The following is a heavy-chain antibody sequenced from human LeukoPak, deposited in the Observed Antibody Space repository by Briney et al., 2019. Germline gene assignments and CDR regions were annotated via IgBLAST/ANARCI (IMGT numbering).Heavy chain of an antibody. J-gene: IGHJ5*02. CDR3: AKDAGYGDSINWFDP. CDR1: GFTFNSYG. CDR2: IRLDGTNE. Sequence: AGGSLRLSCAASGFTFNSYGMHWVRQAPGKGLEWVAFIRLDGTNEYYADSVKGRFTISRDNSKNTLYLQMNTLRAEDTAVYYCAKDAGYGDSINWFDPWGQGTLVTVSS. V-gene: IGHV3-30*02. D-gene: IGHD4-17*01.